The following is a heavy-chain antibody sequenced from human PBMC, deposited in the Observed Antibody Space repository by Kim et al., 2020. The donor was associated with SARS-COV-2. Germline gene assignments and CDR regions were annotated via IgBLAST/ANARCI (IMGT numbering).Heavy chain of an antibody. CDR2: INPSGGST. J-gene: IGHJ6*02. CDR1: GYTFTSYY. Sequence: ASVKVSCKASGYTFTSYYMHWVLQAPGQGLEWMGIINPSGGSTSYAQKFQGRVTMTRDTSTSTVYMELSSLRSEDTAVYYCARDLNTMVRGVIIPPYYYGMDVWGQETTVTVSS. D-gene: IGHD3-10*01. CDR3: ARDLNTMVRGVIIPPYYYGMDV. V-gene: IGHV1-46*01.